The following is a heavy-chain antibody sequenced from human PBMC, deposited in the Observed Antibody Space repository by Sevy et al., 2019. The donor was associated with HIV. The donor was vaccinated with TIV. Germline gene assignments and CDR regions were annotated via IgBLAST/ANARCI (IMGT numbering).Heavy chain of an antibody. CDR3: ARYVGATYPIDY. V-gene: IGHV3-74*01. D-gene: IGHD1-26*01. CDR1: GFTFSSYW. CDR2: INSYGSTT. Sequence: GGALRLACAASGFTFSSYWMHWVRHAPGKGLVWVSRINSYGSTTNYADSVKGRFTIYGDNAKNTWYLQMNSLRGEDTAVYYCARYVGATYPIDYWGQGTLVTVSS. J-gene: IGHJ4*02.